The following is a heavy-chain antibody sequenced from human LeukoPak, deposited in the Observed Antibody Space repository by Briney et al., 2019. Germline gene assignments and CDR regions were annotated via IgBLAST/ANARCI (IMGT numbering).Heavy chain of an antibody. Sequence: PGGSLRLSCAASGFAFSSYWVHWVRQAPGKGLVWVSRSNSDGSSTNYADSVKGRFTISRDNAKNTLYLQMNSLRAEDTAVYYCARGGDYPFDYWGQGTLVTVSS. V-gene: IGHV3-74*01. CDR1: GFAFSSYW. CDR2: SNSDGSST. CDR3: ARGGDYPFDY. J-gene: IGHJ4*02. D-gene: IGHD4-17*01.